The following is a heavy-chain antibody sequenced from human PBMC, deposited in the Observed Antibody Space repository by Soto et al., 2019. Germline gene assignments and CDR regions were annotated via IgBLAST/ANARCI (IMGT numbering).Heavy chain of an antibody. D-gene: IGHD4-17*01. CDR3: ARDKFGDPGVY. J-gene: IGHJ4*02. V-gene: IGHV1-18*01. CDR1: GYTFTSYG. CDR2: SRAYNGIT. Sequence: QVQLVQSGAEVKKPGASVKVSCKASGYTFTSYGISWVRQAPGQGLEWRGWSRAYNGITHSAQKLQGRATMTTDTSTRTAYMELRSLRTDDTAVYYCARDKFGDPGVYWGQGTLVTVSS.